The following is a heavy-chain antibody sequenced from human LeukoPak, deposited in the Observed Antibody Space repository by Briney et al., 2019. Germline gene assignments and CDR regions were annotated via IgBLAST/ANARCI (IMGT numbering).Heavy chain of an antibody. CDR1: GLTFAGYD. Sequence: GGSLRLSCAASGLTFAGYDMSWVRQAPGKGLEWVSTISASGDNTYYAGSVKGRFTISRDNSKNTLYLQMDSLRAEDTAVYYCAKGFCSATRCFHFDYWGQGTLVTVSS. J-gene: IGHJ4*02. V-gene: IGHV3-23*01. CDR2: ISASGDNT. CDR3: AKGFCSATRCFHFDY. D-gene: IGHD2-2*01.